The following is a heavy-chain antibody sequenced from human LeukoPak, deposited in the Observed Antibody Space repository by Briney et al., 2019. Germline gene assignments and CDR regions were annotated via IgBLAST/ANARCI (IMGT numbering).Heavy chain of an antibody. V-gene: IGHV1-46*01. CDR1: GYTFTSYY. Sequence: ASVKVSCEASGYTFTSYYMHWVRQAPGQGLEWMGIINPSGGSTSYAQRFQGRVTMTRDTSTSTVYMELSSLRSEDTAVYYCARAYDYVWGSYRPFDYWDQGTLVTVSS. CDR3: ARAYDYVWGSYRPFDY. CDR2: INPSGGST. D-gene: IGHD3-16*02. J-gene: IGHJ4*02.